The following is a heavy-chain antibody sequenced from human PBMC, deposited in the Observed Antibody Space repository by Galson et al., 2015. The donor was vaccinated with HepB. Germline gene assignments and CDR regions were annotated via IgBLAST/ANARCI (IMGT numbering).Heavy chain of an antibody. Sequence: ETLSLTCTVSGGSISSYYWSWIRQPPGKGLEWIGYIYYSGSTNYNPSLKSRVTISVDTSKNQFSLKLSSVTAADTAVYYCAREGAGIAHSYYYYYYGMDVWGQGTTVTVSS. J-gene: IGHJ6*02. CDR3: AREGAGIAHSYYYYYYGMDV. V-gene: IGHV4-59*01. CDR2: IYYSGST. D-gene: IGHD6-13*01. CDR1: GGSISSYY.